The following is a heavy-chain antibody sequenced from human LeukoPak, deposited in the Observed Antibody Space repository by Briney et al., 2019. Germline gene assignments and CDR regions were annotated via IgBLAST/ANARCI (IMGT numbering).Heavy chain of an antibody. D-gene: IGHD2-21*01. CDR3: TRGGIPWWFDP. Sequence: GGSLRLSCTASGFTFGDYAMSWVRQAPGKGLEWVGFIRSKAYGGTTEYAASVKGRFTISRDDSKSIAYLQMNSLKTEDTAMYYCTRGGIPWWFDPWGQGALVTVSS. CDR2: IRSKAYGGTT. J-gene: IGHJ5*02. CDR1: GFTFGDYA. V-gene: IGHV3-49*04.